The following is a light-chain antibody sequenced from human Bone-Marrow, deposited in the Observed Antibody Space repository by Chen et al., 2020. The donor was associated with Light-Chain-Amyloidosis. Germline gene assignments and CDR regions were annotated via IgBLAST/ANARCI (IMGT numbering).Light chain of an antibody. J-gene: IGLJ3*02. CDR2: DVS. CDR1: SSDVGGYNY. Sequence: QSALTHPASVSGSPGQPISISFTGTSSDVGGYNYVSWYQQHPGKAPKLMIYDVSNRPSGVSNRFSGSKSGNTASLTISGLQAEDEADYYCSSYTSSSTWVFGGGTKLTVL. V-gene: IGLV2-14*01. CDR3: SSYTSSSTWV.